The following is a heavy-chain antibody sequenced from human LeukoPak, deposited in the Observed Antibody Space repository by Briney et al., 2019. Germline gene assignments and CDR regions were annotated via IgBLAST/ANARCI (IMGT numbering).Heavy chain of an antibody. V-gene: IGHV3-23*01. CDR3: AKGALGACSGARCYPFDY. D-gene: IGHD2-15*01. CDR2: IIGSGGST. CDR1: GFTFSSYA. Sequence: GSLRLSCAASGFTFSSYAVNWVRQTPGKGLAGLEWVSSIIGSGGSTYFADSVKGRFTISRDNSKNTLYLQMNSLRVEDTAVYYCAKGALGACSGARCYPFDYWGQGTLVTVSS. J-gene: IGHJ4*02.